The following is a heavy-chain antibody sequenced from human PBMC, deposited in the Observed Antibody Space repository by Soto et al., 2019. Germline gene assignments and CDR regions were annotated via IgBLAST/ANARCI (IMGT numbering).Heavy chain of an antibody. CDR3: APEGAVAGTSDWYFDL. CDR1: GFTFSSYG. J-gene: IGHJ2*01. D-gene: IGHD6-19*01. CDR2: ISGSGGST. Sequence: EVQLLESGGGLVQPGGSLRLSCAASGFTFSSYGMTWVRQAPGKGLEWVSGISGSGGSTYYADSVKGRFTISRDNAKNTLYLQVNSLRADDTAVYYCAPEGAVAGTSDWYFDLWGRGTLVTVSS. V-gene: IGHV3-23*01.